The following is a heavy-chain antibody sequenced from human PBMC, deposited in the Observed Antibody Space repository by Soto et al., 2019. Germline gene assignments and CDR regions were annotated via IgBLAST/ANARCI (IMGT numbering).Heavy chain of an antibody. J-gene: IGHJ3*02. Sequence: GASVKVACKASGYTFTIYGVSWVRQAPGQGLEWMGWISAYNGNTNYAQKLQGRVTMTTDTSTSTAYMELRSLRSDDTAVYYCASGVGATSLSPPDIWGQGTMVTVSS. CDR3: ASGVGATSLSPPDI. CDR1: GYTFTIYG. CDR2: ISAYNGNT. V-gene: IGHV1-18*01. D-gene: IGHD1-26*01.